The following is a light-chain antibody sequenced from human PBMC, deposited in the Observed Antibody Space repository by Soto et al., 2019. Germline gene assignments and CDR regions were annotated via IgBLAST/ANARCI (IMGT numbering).Light chain of an antibody. CDR2: VAS. CDR3: QQYGSSPLYT. Sequence: EIVLTQSPGTLSLSPGERATLSCRASQSISSNSLALYQQKPGQAPRLLLYVASSRATGIPDRFSGSGSGTDFTLTISRLEPEDYAVYYCQQYGSSPLYTFGQGTKLEIK. CDR1: QSISSNS. J-gene: IGKJ2*01. V-gene: IGKV3-20*01.